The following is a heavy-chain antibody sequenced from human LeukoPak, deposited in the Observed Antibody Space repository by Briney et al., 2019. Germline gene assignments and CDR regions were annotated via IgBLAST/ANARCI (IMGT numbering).Heavy chain of an antibody. V-gene: IGHV4-59*01. J-gene: IGHJ5*02. CDR3: ARWNPRRATPTGSTPQGRSNWFDP. D-gene: IGHD1-26*01. Sequence: PSETLSLTCAVYGGSFSGYYWSWIRQPPGKGLEWIGYIYYSGSTNYNPSLKSRVTISVDTSKNQFSLKLSSVTAADTAVYYCARWNPRRATPTGSTPQGRSNWFDPWGQGTLVTVSS. CDR1: GGSFSGYY. CDR2: IYYSGST.